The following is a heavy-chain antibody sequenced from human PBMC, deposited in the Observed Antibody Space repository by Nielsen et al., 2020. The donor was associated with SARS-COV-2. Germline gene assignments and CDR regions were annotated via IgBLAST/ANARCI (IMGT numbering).Heavy chain of an antibody. CDR2: IKTSGGST. CDR3: ARGNGWGSYFDY. V-gene: IGHV3-23*01. D-gene: IGHD7-27*01. Sequence: GESLKISCAASGFTFSDYAMAWVRQAPGKGLEWVSVIKTSGGSTYYADSVKGRCTISRDNSKNTLYLQMNSLRAEDTAVYYCARGNGWGSYFDYWGQGTLVTVSS. CDR1: GFTFSDYA. J-gene: IGHJ4*02.